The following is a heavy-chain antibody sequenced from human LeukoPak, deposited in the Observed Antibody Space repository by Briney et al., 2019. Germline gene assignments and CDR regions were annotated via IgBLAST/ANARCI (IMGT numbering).Heavy chain of an antibody. Sequence: GASVKVSCKASGYTFTSYAINWVRQAPGQGLEWMGWINPNSGGTNYAQKFQGRVTMTRDTSISTAYMELSRLRSDDTAVYYCARDFGAARRENWFDPWGQGTLVTVSS. CDR2: INPNSGGT. V-gene: IGHV1-2*02. D-gene: IGHD6-6*01. J-gene: IGHJ5*02. CDR1: GYTFTSYA. CDR3: ARDFGAARRENWFDP.